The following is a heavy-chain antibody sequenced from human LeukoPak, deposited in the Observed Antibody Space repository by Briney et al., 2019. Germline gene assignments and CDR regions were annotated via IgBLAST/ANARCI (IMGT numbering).Heavy chain of an antibody. J-gene: IGHJ3*02. CDR3: AREYCSSTSCYNDAFDI. D-gene: IGHD2-2*01. CDR2: ISSSSSYI. Sequence: GGSLRLSCAASGFTFSSYSMNWVRQAPGKWLEWVSSISSSSSYIYYADSVKGRFTISRDNAKNSLYLQMNSLRAEDTAVYYCAREYCSSTSCYNDAFDIWGQGTMVTVSS. V-gene: IGHV3-21*01. CDR1: GFTFSSYS.